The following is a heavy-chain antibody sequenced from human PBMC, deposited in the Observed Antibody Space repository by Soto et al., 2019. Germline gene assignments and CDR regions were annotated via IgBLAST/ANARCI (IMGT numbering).Heavy chain of an antibody. CDR2: ISYDGSSI. D-gene: IGHD3-10*01. CDR3: AKERVVRGVTDY. CDR1: GFTFSGYG. V-gene: IGHV3-30*18. Sequence: QVPLVESGGGVVQPGRSLRLACAASGFTFSGYGMHWVRQAPGKGLEWVAVISYDGSSIFYVESVRGRFTISRDNSKNMLYLEMNSLRAEDTALYYCAKERVVRGVTDYWGQGTLVTVSS. J-gene: IGHJ4*02.